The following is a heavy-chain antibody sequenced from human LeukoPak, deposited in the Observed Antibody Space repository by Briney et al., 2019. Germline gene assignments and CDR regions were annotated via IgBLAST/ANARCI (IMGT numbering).Heavy chain of an antibody. Sequence: GGSLRLSCAASGFTFSDYYMSWIRQAPGKGLEWVSYISSSGSTIYYADSVKGRFTISRDNARNSLYLQMNSLRAEDTAVYYCASRYYDILTGSLHFDYWGQGTLVTVSS. CDR2: ISSSGSTI. J-gene: IGHJ4*02. D-gene: IGHD3-9*01. CDR1: GFTFSDYY. V-gene: IGHV3-11*01. CDR3: ASRYYDILTGSLHFDY.